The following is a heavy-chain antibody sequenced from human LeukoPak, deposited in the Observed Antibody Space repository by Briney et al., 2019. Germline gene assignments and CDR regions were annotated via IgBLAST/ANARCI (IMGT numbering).Heavy chain of an antibody. CDR2: IYYSGST. CDR1: GGSISSYY. Sequence: PSETLSLTCTVSGGSISSYYWSWIRRPPGKGLEWIGYIYYSGSTNYNPSLKSRVTISVDTSKNQFSLKLSSVTAADTAVYYCARGGRYGSGSYVYYFDYWGQGTLVTVSS. V-gene: IGHV4-59*01. D-gene: IGHD3-10*01. CDR3: ARGGRYGSGSYVYYFDY. J-gene: IGHJ4*02.